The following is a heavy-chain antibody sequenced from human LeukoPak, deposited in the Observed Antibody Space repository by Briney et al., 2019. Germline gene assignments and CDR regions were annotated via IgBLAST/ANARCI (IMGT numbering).Heavy chain of an antibody. J-gene: IGHJ4*02. CDR2: IYHSGST. CDR3: VKSGGYGLIDY. Sequence: SETLSLTCTVSGYSISSGYYWGWIRQPPGKGLEWIGSIYHSGSTYYNPSLKSRVTISVDTSKNQFSLKLSSVTAADTAMYYCVKSGGYGLIDYWGQGIRVTVSS. CDR1: GYSISSGYY. V-gene: IGHV4-38-2*02. D-gene: IGHD1-26*01.